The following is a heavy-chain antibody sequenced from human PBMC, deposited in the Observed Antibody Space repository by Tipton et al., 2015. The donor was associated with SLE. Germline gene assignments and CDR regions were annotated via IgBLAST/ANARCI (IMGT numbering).Heavy chain of an antibody. CDR1: GGSISSSSYY. CDR3: ARLVNYYDRGAFDI. CDR2: IYYSGST. D-gene: IGHD3-22*01. J-gene: IGHJ3*02. Sequence: TLSLTCTVSGGSISSSSYYWGWIRQPPGKGLEWIGSIYYSGSTYYNPSLKGRVTISVDTSKNQFSLKLSSVTAADTAVYYCARLVNYYDRGAFDIWGQGTMVTVPS. V-gene: IGHV4-39*07.